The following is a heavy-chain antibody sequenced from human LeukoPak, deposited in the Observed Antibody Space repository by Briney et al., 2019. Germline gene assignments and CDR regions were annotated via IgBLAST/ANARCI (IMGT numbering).Heavy chain of an antibody. CDR2: IYHGGSA. CDR3: ARYFSGGQFKWFDP. CDR1: GDSISSGGYS. D-gene: IGHD1-26*01. J-gene: IGHJ5*02. Sequence: SETLSLTCAVSGDSISSGGYSWSWIRQPPGKGLEWIGYIYHGGSAYYSPSLKSRANISVDKSKNQSSLKLSSVTAADTAVYYCARYFSGGQFKWFDPWGQGTLVTVSS. V-gene: IGHV4-30-2*01.